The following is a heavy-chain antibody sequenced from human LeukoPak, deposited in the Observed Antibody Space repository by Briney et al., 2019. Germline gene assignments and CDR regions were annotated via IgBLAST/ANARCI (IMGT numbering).Heavy chain of an antibody. CDR1: GGSISSSSYY. Sequence: MASETLSLTCTVSGGSISSSSYYWGWIRQPPGKGLEWIGSIYYSGSTYYNPSLKSRVTISVDTSKNQFSLKLSSVTAADTAVYYCARENLLWATGNNWFDPWGQGTLVTVSS. CDR2: IYYSGST. J-gene: IGHJ5*02. CDR3: ARENLLWATGNNWFDP. D-gene: IGHD3-10*01. V-gene: IGHV4-39*07.